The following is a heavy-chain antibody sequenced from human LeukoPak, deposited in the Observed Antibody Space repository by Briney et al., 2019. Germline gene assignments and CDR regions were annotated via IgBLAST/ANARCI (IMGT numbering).Heavy chain of an antibody. J-gene: IGHJ5*02. V-gene: IGHV3-48*02. Sequence: PGGSLRLSCAASGFTFSSYSMNWVRQAPGKGLEWVSYISSSSSSRYYADSVKGRFTISRDNAKNSLYLQMNSLRDEDTAVYYCARDLEYCGSGSYLSNWFDPWGQGTLVTVSS. CDR2: ISSSSSSR. CDR3: ARDLEYCGSGSYLSNWFDP. D-gene: IGHD3-10*01. CDR1: GFTFSSYS.